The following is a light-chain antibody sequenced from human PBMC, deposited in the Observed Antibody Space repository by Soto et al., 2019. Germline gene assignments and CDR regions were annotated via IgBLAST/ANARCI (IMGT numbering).Light chain of an antibody. Sequence: EIVLTQSPGTLSLSPGERATLSCRASQSVSSSYLAWYQQKPGQAPRLLIYGASSRATGIPDRFIGSGSGTDFTLTISRLEPEDFAVYYCQHYITSLTTFGQGTK. CDR1: QSVSSSY. CDR3: QHYITSLTT. V-gene: IGKV3-20*01. CDR2: GAS. J-gene: IGKJ1*01.